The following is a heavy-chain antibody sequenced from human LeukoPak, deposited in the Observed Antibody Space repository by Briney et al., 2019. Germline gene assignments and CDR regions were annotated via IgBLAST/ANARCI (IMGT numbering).Heavy chain of an antibody. J-gene: IGHJ3*02. V-gene: IGHV1-24*01. Sequence: ASVKVSCKVSGYTLTELSMHWVRQAPGKGLEWMGGFDPEDGETIYAQKFQGRVTMTEDTSTDTAYMELSSLRSEDTAVYYCATVAARWELPWFGAFDIWGQGTMVTVSS. D-gene: IGHD1-26*01. CDR2: FDPEDGET. CDR3: ATVAARWELPWFGAFDI. CDR1: GYTLTELS.